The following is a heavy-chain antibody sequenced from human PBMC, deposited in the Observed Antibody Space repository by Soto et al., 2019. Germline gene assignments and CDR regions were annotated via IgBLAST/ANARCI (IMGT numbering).Heavy chain of an antibody. V-gene: IGHV1-46*01. J-gene: IGHJ6*02. Sequence: DSVKVSCKASGYSVARYFMHWVRQAPGQGLEWLGVINPSADTTTYAQKFQGRVTMTWDTSTNTVFMDVSSLRSEDTAIYYCARVGSSPVFCYSCVLVVWGQGTTVTVS. D-gene: IGHD6-13*01. CDR2: INPSADTT. CDR3: ARVGSSPVFCYSCVLVV. CDR1: GYSVARYF.